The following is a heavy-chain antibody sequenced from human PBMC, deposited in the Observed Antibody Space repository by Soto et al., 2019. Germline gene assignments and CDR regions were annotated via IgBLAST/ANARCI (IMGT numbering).Heavy chain of an antibody. CDR1: GGTFSSYA. V-gene: IGHV1-69*06. CDR2: IIPIFGTA. CDR3: AXGGYYDSSCDCYYYGMDV. D-gene: IGHD3-22*01. J-gene: IGHJ6*02. Sequence: SVKVSCKVSGGTFSSYAISWVRQAPGQGLEWMGGIIPIFGTANYAQKFQGRVTITADKSTSTAYMELSSLRSEDTAVYYCAXGGYYDSSCDCYYYGMDVWGQGTTVTV.